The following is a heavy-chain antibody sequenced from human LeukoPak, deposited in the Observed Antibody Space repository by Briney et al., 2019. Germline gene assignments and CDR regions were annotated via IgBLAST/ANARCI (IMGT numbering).Heavy chain of an antibody. D-gene: IGHD6-13*01. CDR3: ARGGQQLGEFDC. Sequence: QAGGSLRLSCAASGFTFSSYDMHWVRQATGKGLEWVSAIGTAGDTYYPGSVKGRFTISRENAKNSLYLQMNSLRAGDTAVYYCARGGQQLGEFDCWGQGTLVTVSS. CDR1: GFTFSSYD. J-gene: IGHJ4*02. CDR2: IGTAGDT. V-gene: IGHV3-13*01.